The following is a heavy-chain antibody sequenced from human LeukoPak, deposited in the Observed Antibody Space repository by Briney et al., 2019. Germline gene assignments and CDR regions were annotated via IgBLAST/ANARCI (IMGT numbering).Heavy chain of an antibody. Sequence: SETLSLTCTVSGGSISSGNDYWTWIRQPPGKGLEWVGYIYSSGTTYYNPSVQSRLDISIDTSKNQFSLKLSSVTAADTAVYYCARAVYRMGNYYGMDVWGQGTTVTVSS. CDR2: IYSSGTT. J-gene: IGHJ6*02. CDR3: ARAVYRMGNYYGMDV. D-gene: IGHD2-8*01. CDR1: GGSISSGNDY. V-gene: IGHV4-30-4*01.